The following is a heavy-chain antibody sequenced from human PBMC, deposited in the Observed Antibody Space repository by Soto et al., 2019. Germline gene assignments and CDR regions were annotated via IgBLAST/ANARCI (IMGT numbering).Heavy chain of an antibody. CDR2: IYHTGST. Sequence: PSETLSLTCAVSGGSISSSSWWNWVRQPPGKGLEWIGEIYHTGSTNYNPSLESRVTISVDKSKNQFSLNLNSVTAADTAVYYCARTAIGVDATRGVDCWGQGTLVTVSS. CDR3: ARTAIGVDATRGVDC. D-gene: IGHD2-15*01. J-gene: IGHJ4*02. CDR1: GGSISSSSW. V-gene: IGHV4-4*02.